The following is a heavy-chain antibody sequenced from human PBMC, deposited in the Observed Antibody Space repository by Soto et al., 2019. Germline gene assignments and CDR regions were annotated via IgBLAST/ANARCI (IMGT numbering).Heavy chain of an antibody. D-gene: IGHD2-15*01. CDR3: AREGIVGGNGAFDI. J-gene: IGHJ3*02. Sequence: GASVKVSCKASGGTFSSYAISWVRQAPGQGLEWMGGIIPIFGTANYAQKFQGRVTITADKSTSTAYMELSSLRSEDTAVYYCAREGIVGGNGAFDIWGQGTMVTVSS. CDR2: IIPIFGTA. V-gene: IGHV1-69*06. CDR1: GGTFSSYA.